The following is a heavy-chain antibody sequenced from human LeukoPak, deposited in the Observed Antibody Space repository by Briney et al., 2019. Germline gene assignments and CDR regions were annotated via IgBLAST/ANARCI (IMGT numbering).Heavy chain of an antibody. CDR3: ARRGCSSTSCYPYSYYYYYYMDV. J-gene: IGHJ6*03. Sequence: TSETLSLTCAVYGGSFSGYYWSWIRQPPGKGLEWIGEINHSGSTNYNPSLKSRVTISVDTSKNQFSLKLSSVTAADTAVYYCARRGCSSTSCYPYSYYYYYYMDVWGKGTTVTISS. V-gene: IGHV4-34*01. D-gene: IGHD2-2*01. CDR2: INHSGST. CDR1: GGSFSGYY.